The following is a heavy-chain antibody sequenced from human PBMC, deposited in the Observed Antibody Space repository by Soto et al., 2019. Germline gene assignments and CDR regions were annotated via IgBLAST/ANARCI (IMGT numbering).Heavy chain of an antibody. CDR1: GGSISSYY. D-gene: IGHD3-10*01. CDR3: SRHNYGSGSTYFDY. V-gene: IGHV4-59*08. CDR2: IYYSGST. Sequence: SETLSLTCTVSGGSISSYYWSWIRQPPGKGLEWIGYIYYSGSTNYNPSLKSRVTISVDTSKNQFSLKLNSMTAADTAVYYCSRHNYGSGSTYFDYWGQGTLVTVSS. J-gene: IGHJ4*02.